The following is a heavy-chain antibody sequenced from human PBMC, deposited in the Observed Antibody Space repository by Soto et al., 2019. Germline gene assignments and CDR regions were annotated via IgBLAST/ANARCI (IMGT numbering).Heavy chain of an antibody. Sequence: QVQLVQSGAEVKKPGSSVKVSCKASGGTFCTYAISWVRQAPGQGLEWMGGIIPMFGTANYTQKFQGRVTITADESTSTAYMELSSLRSEDTAVFYCARRYCISSSCYLYGMDVWGQGTTVTVSS. CDR3: ARRYCISSSCYLYGMDV. CDR2: IIPMFGTA. CDR1: GGTFCTYA. V-gene: IGHV1-69*12. J-gene: IGHJ6*02. D-gene: IGHD2-15*01.